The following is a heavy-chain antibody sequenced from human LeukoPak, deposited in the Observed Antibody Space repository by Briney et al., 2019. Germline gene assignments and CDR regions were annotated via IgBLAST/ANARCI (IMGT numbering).Heavy chain of an antibody. Sequence: GASVKVSCKASGYTFTGYGISWVRQAPGQGLEWMGWISAYNGNTNYAQKLQGRVTMTTDTSTSTAYMELRSLRSDDTAVYYCARVKWGCSSTSCYGRGYGPANWFDPWGQGTLVTVSS. J-gene: IGHJ5*02. V-gene: IGHV1-18*01. CDR2: ISAYNGNT. CDR1: GYTFTGYG. D-gene: IGHD2-2*01. CDR3: ARVKWGCSSTSCYGRGYGPANWFDP.